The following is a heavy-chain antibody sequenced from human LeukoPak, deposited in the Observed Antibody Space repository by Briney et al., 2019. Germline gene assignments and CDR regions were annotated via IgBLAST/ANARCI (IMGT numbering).Heavy chain of an antibody. CDR3: ARFGDGYNLGHDAFDI. J-gene: IGHJ3*02. V-gene: IGHV4-61*02. CDR1: GGSISSGSYY. Sequence: SQTLSLTSTVSGGSISSGSYYWSWIRQPAGKGLEWIGRIYTSGSTNYNPSLKSRVTISVDTSKNQFSLKLSSVTAADTAVYYCARFGDGYNLGHDAFDIWGQGTMVTVSS. CDR2: IYTSGST. D-gene: IGHD5-24*01.